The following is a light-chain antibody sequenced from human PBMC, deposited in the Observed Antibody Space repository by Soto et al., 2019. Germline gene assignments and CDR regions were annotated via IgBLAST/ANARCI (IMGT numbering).Light chain of an antibody. CDR1: SSDVGGYNY. CDR3: SSYTTTSTYV. V-gene: IGLV2-14*01. Sequence: QSVLTQSASVSGSPRQSITISCTGTSSDVGGYNYVSWYQQHPGKAPKLMIYDVSNRPSGVSNRFSGSKSANTASLTISGLQAEDEADYYCSSYTTTSTYVFGTGTKVTVL. J-gene: IGLJ1*01. CDR2: DVS.